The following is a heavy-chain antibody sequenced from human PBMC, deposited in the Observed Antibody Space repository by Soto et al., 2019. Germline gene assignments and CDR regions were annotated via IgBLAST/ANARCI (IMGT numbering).Heavy chain of an antibody. CDR2: IYYSGST. D-gene: IGHD5-12*01. Sequence: PSETLSLTCPVSGGSISSYYWSWIRQPPGKGLEWIGYIYYSGSTNYNPSLKSRVTISVDTSKNQFSLKLSSVTAADTAVYYCAGERDSRDGYNSWYFDLWGRGTLVTVSS. CDR1: GGSISSYY. CDR3: AGERDSRDGYNSWYFDL. J-gene: IGHJ2*01. V-gene: IGHV4-59*01.